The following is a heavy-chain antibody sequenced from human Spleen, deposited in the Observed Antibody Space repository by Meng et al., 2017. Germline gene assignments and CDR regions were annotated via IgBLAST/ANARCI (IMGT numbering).Heavy chain of an antibody. CDR1: GYTFTSYY. J-gene: IGHJ6*02. D-gene: IGHD5-18*01. CDR3: ARDSGWIQSSLDV. V-gene: IGHV1-46*01. Sequence: ASVKVSCKASGYTFTSYYMHWVQQAPGQGLEWMGIINPSGGSTSYAQKFQGRVTMTRDTSTSTVYIELSSLRSEDTAVYYCARDSGWIQSSLDVWGQGTTVTVSS. CDR2: INPSGGST.